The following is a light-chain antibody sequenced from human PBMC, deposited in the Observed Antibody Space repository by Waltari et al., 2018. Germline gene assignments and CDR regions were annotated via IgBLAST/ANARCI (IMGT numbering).Light chain of an antibody. J-gene: IGLJ2*01. Sequence: QSVLTQPPSLSGTPGQTVTISCSGGNSNIRSTPVNWYQRLPGAAPKLLIFSNAQRPSGVPGRFSGSKSGNSASLAISGLRSDDEAEYFCAAWGDSLNGMVFGGGTKLTVL. V-gene: IGLV1-44*01. CDR2: SNA. CDR1: NSNIRSTP. CDR3: AAWGDSLNGMV.